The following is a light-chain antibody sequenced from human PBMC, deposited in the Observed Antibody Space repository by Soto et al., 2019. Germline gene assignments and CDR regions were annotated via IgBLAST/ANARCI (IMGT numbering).Light chain of an antibody. J-gene: IGLJ2*01. CDR1: SSDVGGYNY. CDR2: EVS. CDR3: SSYTHSNTLI. V-gene: IGLV2-14*01. Sequence: QAALTQPASVSGSPGQSITISCTGTSSDVGGYNYVSWYQQHPVKAPKLMIYEVSNRPSGGSNRFYGSKSGNTASLTISGLQAEDEADYYCSSYTHSNTLIFGGGTKLTVL.